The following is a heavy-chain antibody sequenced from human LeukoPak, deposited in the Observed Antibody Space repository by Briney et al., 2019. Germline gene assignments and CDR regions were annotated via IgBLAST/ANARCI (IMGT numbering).Heavy chain of an antibody. CDR3: ARESYPYWFDP. V-gene: IGHV4-59*12. CDR1: GGSISSYY. D-gene: IGHD1-26*01. J-gene: IGHJ5*02. CDR2: IYYSGST. Sequence: SETLSLTCTVSGGSISSYYWSWIRQPPGKGLEWIGYIYYSGSTNYNPSLKSRVTMSVDTSKNQFSLKLSSVTAADTAVYYCARESYPYWFDPWGQGTLVTVSS.